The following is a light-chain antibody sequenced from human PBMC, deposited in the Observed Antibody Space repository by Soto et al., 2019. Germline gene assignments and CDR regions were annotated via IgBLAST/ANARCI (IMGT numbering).Light chain of an antibody. V-gene: IGKV3-15*01. J-gene: IGKJ4*01. Sequence: EIVMTQSPATLSVSPGARATLSCRASQSISSNLAWYPQKPGQAPRLLIDDASTRAAGIPARFNGGGSGTEFTLTISSLQSEDFALYYCQQFHNWPLSFGGGTKVDIK. CDR1: QSISSN. CDR2: DAS. CDR3: QQFHNWPLS.